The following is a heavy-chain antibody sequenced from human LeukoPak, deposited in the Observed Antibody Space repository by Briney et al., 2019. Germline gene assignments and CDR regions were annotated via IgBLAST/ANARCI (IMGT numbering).Heavy chain of an antibody. Sequence: PGGSLRLSCAASGFTFSSYAMSWVRRAPGKGLEWVSAISGSGGSTYYADSVEGRFTISRDNSKNTLYLQMNSLRTEGTAVYYCAKVRLRSQYDAFDIWGQGTVVTVSS. V-gene: IGHV3-23*01. J-gene: IGHJ3*02. CDR2: ISGSGGST. D-gene: IGHD4-17*01. CDR3: AKVRLRSQYDAFDI. CDR1: GFTFSSYA.